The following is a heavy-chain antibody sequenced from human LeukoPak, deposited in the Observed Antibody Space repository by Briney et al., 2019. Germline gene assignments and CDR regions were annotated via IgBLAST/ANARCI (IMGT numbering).Heavy chain of an antibody. CDR3: ARYEGGPGFDY. Sequence: GGSLRLSCAASGFSFSTYEMNWVRQGPGKGLEWVSSISSSSSYRYYADSVKGRFTISRDNDKNSLYLQMNSLRAEDTAVYYCARYEGGPGFDYWGPGTLVAVSS. D-gene: IGHD3-16*01. V-gene: IGHV3-21*01. CDR1: GFSFSTYE. J-gene: IGHJ4*02. CDR2: ISSSSSYR.